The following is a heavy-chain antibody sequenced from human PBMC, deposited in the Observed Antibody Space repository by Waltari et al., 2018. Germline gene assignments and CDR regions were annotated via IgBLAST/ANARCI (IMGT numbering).Heavy chain of an antibody. CDR1: GASITIRNC. CDR2: IFHTEAT. J-gene: IGHJ4*02. Sequence: QVQLQESGPGLVKPSGTLSLTCPVPGASITIRNCCTWVRQSPGKGREWSGEIFHTEATSYNPSLKSRLTISVDKSKNQFSLKLSSVTVADTAVYYCVRAGYCSRSGCQTWAWDWGQGTLVTVSS. V-gene: IGHV4-4*02. CDR3: VRAGYCSRSGCQTWAWD. D-gene: IGHD2-2*01.